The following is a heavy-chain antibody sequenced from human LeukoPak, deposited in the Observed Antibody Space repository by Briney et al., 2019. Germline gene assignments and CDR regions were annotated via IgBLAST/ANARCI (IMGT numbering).Heavy chain of an antibody. D-gene: IGHD2-8*02. CDR1: GFTFDDYA. CDR2: ISWNSGSI. Sequence: PGRSLRLSCAASGFTFDDYAMHWVRQAPGKGLEWVSGISWNSGSIGYADSVKGRFTISRDNAKNSLYLQMNSLRAEDTGLYYCAKVAGGVFDYWGQGTLVTVSS. J-gene: IGHJ4*02. CDR3: AKVAGGVFDY. V-gene: IGHV3-9*01.